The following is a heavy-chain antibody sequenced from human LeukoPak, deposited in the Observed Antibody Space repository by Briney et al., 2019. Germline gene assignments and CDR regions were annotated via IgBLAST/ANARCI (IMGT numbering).Heavy chain of an antibody. Sequence: SETLSLTCAVYGGSFSGYYWSWIRQPPGKGLEWIGEINHSGRTNYNPSLKSRVTISVDTSKNQFSLKLSSVTAADTAVYYCARTKGFGELLYSYYYYYYMDVWGKGTTVTISS. CDR1: GGSFSGYY. D-gene: IGHD3-10*01. V-gene: IGHV4-34*01. J-gene: IGHJ6*03. CDR3: ARTKGFGELLYSYYYYYYMDV. CDR2: INHSGRT.